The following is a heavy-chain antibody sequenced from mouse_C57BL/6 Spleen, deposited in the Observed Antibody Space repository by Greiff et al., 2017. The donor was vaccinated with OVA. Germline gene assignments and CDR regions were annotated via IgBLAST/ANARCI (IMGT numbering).Heavy chain of an antibody. D-gene: IGHD3-2*02. J-gene: IGHJ4*01. CDR3: ARPGQLRLRDYAMDY. CDR1: GFSLTSYG. CDR2: IWSGGST. V-gene: IGHV2-2*01. Sequence: VMLVESGPGLVQPSQSLSITCTVSGFSLTSYGVHWVRQSPGKGLEWLGVIWSGGSTDYNAAFISRLSISKDNSKSQVFFKMNSLQADDTAIYYCARPGQLRLRDYAMDYWGQGTSVTVSS.